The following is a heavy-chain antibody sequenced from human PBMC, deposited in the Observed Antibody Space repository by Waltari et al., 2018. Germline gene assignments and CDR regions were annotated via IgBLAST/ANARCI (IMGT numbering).Heavy chain of an antibody. Sequence: EVQLLESGGGLVQPGGSLRLSCAASGFTFSSYAMSWVRQAPGKGLEWVSVIYSGGSTYYADSVKGRFTISRDNSKNTLYLQMNSLRAEDTAVYYCAKDSEYYDILTGYYGGGFDYWGQGTLVTVSS. CDR1: GFTFSSYA. D-gene: IGHD3-9*01. CDR3: AKDSEYYDILTGYYGGGFDY. CDR2: IYSGGST. J-gene: IGHJ4*02. V-gene: IGHV3-23*03.